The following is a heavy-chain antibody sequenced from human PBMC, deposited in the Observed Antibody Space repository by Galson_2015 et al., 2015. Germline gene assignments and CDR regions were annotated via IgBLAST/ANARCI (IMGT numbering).Heavy chain of an antibody. Sequence: QSGAEVKKPGESLKISCKASGYTFTGYYMHWVRQAPGQGLEWMGWINPNSGGTNYAQKFQGWVTMTRDTSISTAYMELSRLRSDDTAVYYCAAGITMVRDSRDYYYGMDVWGQGTTVTVSS. CDR3: AAGITMVRDSRDYYYGMDV. V-gene: IGHV1-2*04. CDR2: INPNSGGT. CDR1: GYTFTGYY. D-gene: IGHD3-10*01. J-gene: IGHJ6*02.